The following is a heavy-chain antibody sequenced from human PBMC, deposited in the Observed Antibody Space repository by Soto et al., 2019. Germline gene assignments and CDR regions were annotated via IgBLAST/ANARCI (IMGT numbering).Heavy chain of an antibody. CDR1: GFDFSRYD. Sequence: PGGSLRRSCAASGFDFSRYDMHLVRQAPGKGLEWVSYISRSGSKVNDADSVQGRFTISRDNAKNSLYLHMNSLRGDDTAVYYCARRYSKYLPLDNWGQGTLVTVSS. CDR3: ARRYSKYLPLDN. D-gene: IGHD4-4*01. V-gene: IGHV3-48*03. CDR2: ISRSGSKV. J-gene: IGHJ4*02.